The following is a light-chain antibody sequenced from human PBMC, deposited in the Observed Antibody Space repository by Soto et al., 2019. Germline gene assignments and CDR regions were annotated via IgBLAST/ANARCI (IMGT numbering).Light chain of an antibody. Sequence: QSVLTQPPSASGTPGQRVTISCSGSSSNIGNYYVYWYQQFPGTATKLLIYANSQRPSGVPDRFSGSKSGTSASLVISGLRSEDEADYYCVSWDDSLRCAVLGGGTQLTVL. CDR3: VSWDDSLRCAV. J-gene: IGLJ7*01. V-gene: IGLV1-47*01. CDR1: SSNIGNYY. CDR2: ANS.